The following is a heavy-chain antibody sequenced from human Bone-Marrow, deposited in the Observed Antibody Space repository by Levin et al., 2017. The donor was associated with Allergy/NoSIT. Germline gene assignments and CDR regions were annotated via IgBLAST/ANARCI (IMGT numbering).Heavy chain of an antibody. CDR2: ISGSGQNT. D-gene: IGHD4-23*01. CDR3: IKRSGQNSGHFDY. Sequence: GGSLRLSCTGSGFDFSSSAITWVRQAPGKGLEWVSAISGSGQNTYYANSVKGRFTISRDNSRNTVYGEMTRLTVDDSGVYYCIKRSGQNSGHFDYWGQGILVTVAS. CDR1: GFDFSSSA. V-gene: IGHV3-23*01. J-gene: IGHJ4*02.